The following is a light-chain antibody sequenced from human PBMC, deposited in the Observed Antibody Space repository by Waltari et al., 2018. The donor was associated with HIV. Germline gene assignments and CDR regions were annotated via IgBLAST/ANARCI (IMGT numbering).Light chain of an antibody. CDR2: WAS. CDR1: QSVSNNY. J-gene: IGKJ4*01. CDR3: QQYYGIPT. V-gene: IGKV4-1*01. Sequence: EIVLTQSPGTLSLSPGDRATLSCRATQSVSNNYLAWYQQKPGQPPKLLIYWASTRESGVPDRFSGSGSETDFTLTISSLQAEDVAVYYCQQYYGIPTFGAGTKVEIK.